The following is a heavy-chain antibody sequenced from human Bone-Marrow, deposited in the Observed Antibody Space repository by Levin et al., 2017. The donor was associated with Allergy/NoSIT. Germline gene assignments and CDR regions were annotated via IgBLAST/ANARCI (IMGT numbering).Heavy chain of an antibody. Sequence: PGESLKISCRASGYTFSSHDVNWVRQAPGQGLEWMGWMSPHTGNTYYRQKFQGRLTLTRDTSKSTAYMELTNLSSEDTAVYYCSRTGGAGGYYYADDYWGQGTLVSVSS. D-gene: IGHD3-10*01. CDR2: MSPHTGNT. J-gene: IGHJ4*02. CDR1: GYTFSSHD. V-gene: IGHV1-8*01. CDR3: SRTGGAGGYYYADDY.